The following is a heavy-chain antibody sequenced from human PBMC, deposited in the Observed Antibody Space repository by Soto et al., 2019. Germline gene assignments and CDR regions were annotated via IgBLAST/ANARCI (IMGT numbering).Heavy chain of an antibody. CDR2: ITSTGNTT. V-gene: IGHV3-48*02. Sequence: GGSLRLSCAVSGFTFSSYAMSWVRQAPGKGLEWVSGITSTGNTTYYADSVKGRFTISRDNARNSLYLQMNSLRDEDTAMYFCATAFSSGGWGQGTLVTVSS. D-gene: IGHD3-10*01. CDR3: ATAFSSGG. J-gene: IGHJ4*02. CDR1: GFTFSSYA.